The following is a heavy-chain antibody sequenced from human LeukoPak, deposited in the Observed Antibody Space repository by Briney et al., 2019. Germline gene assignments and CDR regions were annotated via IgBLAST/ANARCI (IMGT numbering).Heavy chain of an antibody. D-gene: IGHD4/OR15-4a*01. V-gene: IGHV3-7*04. J-gene: IGHJ4*02. Sequence: GGSLRLSCAASGFTFSSYWMSWVRQAPGKGLEWVANIKQDGSQKYYVDSLKGRFTISRDNAKNSLDLQMNSLRAEDTAVYYCVGSANLADWGQGTLVTVSS. CDR1: GFTFSSYW. CDR3: VGSANLAD. CDR2: IKQDGSQK.